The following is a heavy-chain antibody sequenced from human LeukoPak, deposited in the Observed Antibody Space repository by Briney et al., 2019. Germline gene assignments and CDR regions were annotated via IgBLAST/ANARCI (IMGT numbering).Heavy chain of an antibody. J-gene: IGHJ4*02. D-gene: IGHD1-26*01. CDR2: ISGDGTGT. CDR3: ARDQSIAGPTTADY. Sequence: GGSLRLSCAASGFTFAAYAMHWVRHAPGRGLEWVSLISGDGTGTYYADSVKGRFTISRDNSKNSLYLQMNSLRAEDTAAYYCARDQSIAGPTTADYWGQGTLVTVSS. CDR1: GFTFAAYA. V-gene: IGHV3-43*02.